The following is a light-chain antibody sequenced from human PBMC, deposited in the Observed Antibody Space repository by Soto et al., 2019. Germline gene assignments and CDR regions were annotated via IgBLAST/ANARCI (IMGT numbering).Light chain of an antibody. J-gene: IGKJ3*01. CDR2: DAS. V-gene: IGKV3-11*01. CDR1: QSISSY. CDR3: QQRGTWPFT. Sequence: EIVLTQSPATLSLSPGERATLSCRASQSISSYLAWYQQKPDQAPRLLIYDASNRATGIPARFSGSGSGTDFTLTISSLEPEDFAVYYCQQRGTWPFTFGPGTKVDIK.